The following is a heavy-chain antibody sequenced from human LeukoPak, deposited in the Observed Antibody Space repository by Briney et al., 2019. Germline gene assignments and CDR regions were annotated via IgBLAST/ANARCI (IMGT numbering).Heavy chain of an antibody. J-gene: IGHJ5*02. D-gene: IGHD6-13*01. V-gene: IGHV3-11*01. CDR1: GFTSSDYY. CDR3: ARALAAAGTFWFDP. CDR2: ISSSGSNK. Sequence: GGSLRLSCAASGFTSSDYYMTWIRQAPGEGLEWVSYISSSGSNKYYADSVKGRFTISRDNAKNSLYLQMNSLRAEDTAVYYCARALAAAGTFWFDPWGQGTLVTVSS.